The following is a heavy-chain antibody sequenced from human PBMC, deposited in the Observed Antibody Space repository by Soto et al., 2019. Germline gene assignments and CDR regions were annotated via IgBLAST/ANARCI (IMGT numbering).Heavy chain of an antibody. J-gene: IGHJ4*02. CDR1: GFTFSSYA. D-gene: IGHD1-26*01. CDR2: ISGGRGST. Sequence: EVQLLESGGGLVQPGGSLRLSCAASGFTFSSYAMSWVRQAPGKGLEWVSAISGGRGSTHYADSVKCRFTISRDTSKNTLYLQMNSLRAADTAVYYCAKKGAVGATYFFDYWGQGALVTVSS. CDR3: AKKGAVGATYFFDY. V-gene: IGHV3-23*01.